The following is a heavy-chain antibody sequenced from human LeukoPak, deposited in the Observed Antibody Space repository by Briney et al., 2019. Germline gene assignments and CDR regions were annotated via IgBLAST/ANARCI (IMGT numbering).Heavy chain of an antibody. CDR3: ARTDSSSWYVY. D-gene: IGHD6-13*01. J-gene: IGHJ4*02. Sequence: GGSLRLSCAASGFTFSSYSMNWVRQAPGKGLEWVSYISSSSSTIYYADSVKGRFTISRDNAKNSLYLRMNSLRAEDTAVYYCARTDSSSWYVYWGQGTLVTVSS. CDR2: ISSSSSTI. V-gene: IGHV3-48*04. CDR1: GFTFSSYS.